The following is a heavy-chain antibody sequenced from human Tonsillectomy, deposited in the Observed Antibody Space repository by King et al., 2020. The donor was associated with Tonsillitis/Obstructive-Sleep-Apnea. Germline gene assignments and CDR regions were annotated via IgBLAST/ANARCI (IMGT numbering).Heavy chain of an antibody. Sequence: QLQESGPGLVKPSGTLSLTCAVSGGSSSRSNWWSWVRQPPGKGLEWIGEIYHSGSTNYNPSLKGRVTISVDKSKNYFSLKLSSVTAADTAVYYCASRASDYYYYYMDVWGKGTTVTVSS. CDR1: GGSSSRSNW. CDR3: ASRASDYYYYYMDV. J-gene: IGHJ6*03. V-gene: IGHV4-4*02. D-gene: IGHD3-10*01. CDR2: IYHSGST.